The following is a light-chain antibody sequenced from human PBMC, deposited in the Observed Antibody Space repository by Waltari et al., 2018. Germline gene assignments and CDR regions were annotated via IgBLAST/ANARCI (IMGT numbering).Light chain of an antibody. J-gene: IGLJ2*01. CDR3: SAHTITLHVV. CDR1: GTDIGYSDY. V-gene: IGLV2-14*03. Sequence: QSALTQPASVSGSPGQSITISCAGSGTDIGYSDYVSWYQQYPDHVPKLLIYDVSQRPSGISTRFSGYESGNTAFLTISGLQADDEADYYCSAHTITLHVVFGGGTKVTVL. CDR2: DVS.